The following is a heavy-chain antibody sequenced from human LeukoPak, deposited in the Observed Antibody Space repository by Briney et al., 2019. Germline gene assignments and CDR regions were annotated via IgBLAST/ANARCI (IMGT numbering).Heavy chain of an antibody. CDR1: GGSISSSDYY. Sequence: AETLSLTCTVSGGSISSSDYYGAWIRQPPGKGLEWIGSIYYSGNTYYHPSLKSRVTISVDTSKNQFSLKLSSVTAADTAVYYCASHRRYTTGSEEFDYWGQGALVTVSS. J-gene: IGHJ4*02. V-gene: IGHV4-39*01. CDR3: ASHRRYTTGSEEFDY. CDR2: IYYSGNT. D-gene: IGHD2/OR15-2a*01.